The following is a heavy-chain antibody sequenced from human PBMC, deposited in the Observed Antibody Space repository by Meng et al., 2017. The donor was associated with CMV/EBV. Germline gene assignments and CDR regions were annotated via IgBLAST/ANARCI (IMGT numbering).Heavy chain of an antibody. CDR1: GFTFSSSS. D-gene: IGHD6-13*01. CDR2: ISSSSSDI. J-gene: IGHJ4*02. Sequence: GESLKTSCASSGFTFSSSSMNWVRQAPGKGLEWVSSISSSSSDIYYADSVKGRFTISRDNAKNSQYLQMNSLGAEDTAVYYCGFSSWYKGPSGYWGQGTLVTVSS. CDR3: GFSSWYKGPSGY. V-gene: IGHV3-21*01.